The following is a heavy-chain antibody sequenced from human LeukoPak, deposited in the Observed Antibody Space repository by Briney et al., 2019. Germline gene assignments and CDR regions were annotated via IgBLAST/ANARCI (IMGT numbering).Heavy chain of an antibody. CDR2: INHSGST. V-gene: IGHV4-34*01. CDR1: GGSFSDYY. J-gene: IGHJ6*03. CDR3: ARTDIVVVPAAMGYYYYMDV. Sequence: SETLSLTCAVYGGSFSDYYWSWIRQPPGKGLEWIGEINHSGSTNYNPSLTSRVIISVDTSKNQFSLKLSSVTAADTAVYYCARTDIVVVPAAMGYYYYMDVWGKGTTVTVSS. D-gene: IGHD2-2*01.